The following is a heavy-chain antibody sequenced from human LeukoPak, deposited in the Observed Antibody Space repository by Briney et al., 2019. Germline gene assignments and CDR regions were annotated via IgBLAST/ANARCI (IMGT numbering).Heavy chain of an antibody. V-gene: IGHV3-74*01. CDR1: GFTFSSSW. J-gene: IGHJ4*02. D-gene: IGHD3-9*01. Sequence: PGGSLRLSCAASGFTFSSSWMYWVRQGPGKGLVWVSRIRSDGSSTGYADSVNGRFTISRDNAKNTLNLQVNSLRVEDTAVYYCARDLFSATGMWGQGTLVTVSS. CDR3: ARDLFSATGM. CDR2: IRSDGSST.